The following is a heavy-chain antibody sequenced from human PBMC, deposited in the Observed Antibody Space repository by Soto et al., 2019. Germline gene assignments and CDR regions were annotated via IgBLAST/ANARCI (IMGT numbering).Heavy chain of an antibody. J-gene: IGHJ4*02. CDR2: ISSSSSYI. CDR1: GFTFSSYS. Sequence: GGSLNLSCADSGFTFSSYSLNWFRQASGKGLEWVSSISSSSSYIYYADSVKGRFTISRDNSKNTLYLQMNSLRAEDTAVYYCAKAEYSSDWSIFDYWGQGTLVTVSS. V-gene: IGHV3-21*01. D-gene: IGHD6-19*01. CDR3: AKAEYSSDWSIFDY.